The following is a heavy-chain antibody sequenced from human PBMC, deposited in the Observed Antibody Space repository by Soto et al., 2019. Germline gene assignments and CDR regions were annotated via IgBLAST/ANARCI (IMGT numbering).Heavy chain of an antibody. CDR2: IWYDGSNK. J-gene: IGHJ4*02. CDR1: GFTFSSYG. CDR3: ASIAAAGTLWDY. V-gene: IGHV3-33*01. D-gene: IGHD6-13*01. Sequence: QVQLVESGGGVVQPGRSLRLSCAASGFTFSSYGMHWVRQAPGKGLEWVAVIWYDGSNKYYADSVKGRFTISRDNSKNTLYLQMNSLRAEDTAVYYWASIAAAGTLWDYWGQGTLVTVSS.